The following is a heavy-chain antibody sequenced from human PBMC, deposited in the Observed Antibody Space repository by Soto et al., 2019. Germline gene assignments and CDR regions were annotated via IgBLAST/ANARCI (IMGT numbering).Heavy chain of an antibody. J-gene: IGHJ4*02. CDR2: ISAYNGNT. CDR1: GYTFTSYA. CDR3: ARGWFGEFVDYFDY. D-gene: IGHD3-10*01. V-gene: IGHV1-18*01. Sequence: QVQLVQSGAEVKKPGASVKVSCKASGYTFTSYAICWVRQAPGQGLEWMGWISAYNGNTNYAQKVQGRVTMTTDTSTSTDYMELRSLRSDDTAVYYCARGWFGEFVDYFDYWGQGPLVTVSS.